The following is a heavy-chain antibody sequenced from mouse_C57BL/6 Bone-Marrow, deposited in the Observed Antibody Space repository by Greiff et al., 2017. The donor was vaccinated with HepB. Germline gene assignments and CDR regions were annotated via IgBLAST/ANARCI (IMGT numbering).Heavy chain of an antibody. D-gene: IGHD2-2*01. CDR3: ARGYYYAMDY. CDR2: IYPGSGST. Sequence: QVHVKQSGAELVKPGASVKMSCKASGYTFTSYWITWVKQRPGQGLEWIGDIYPGSGSTNYNEKFKSKATLTVDTSSSTAYMQLSSLTSEDSAVYYCARGYYYAMDYWGQGTSVTVSS. V-gene: IGHV1-55*01. CDR1: GYTFTSYW. J-gene: IGHJ4*01.